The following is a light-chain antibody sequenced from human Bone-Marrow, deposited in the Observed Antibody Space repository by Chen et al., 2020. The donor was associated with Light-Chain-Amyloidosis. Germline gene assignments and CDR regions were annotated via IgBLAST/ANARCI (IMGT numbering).Light chain of an antibody. Sequence: EIVLTQSPGTLSLSPGERATLSCKTSQSVTYNSLAWYQQKPGLAPRLLIYVASSRATDIPDRFSGRESGTDFTLTISRLEPEDFAVYYCQQYGTSPLTFGGGTKVEIK. CDR3: QQYGTSPLT. CDR2: VAS. J-gene: IGKJ4*01. CDR1: QSVTYNS. V-gene: IGKV3-20*01.